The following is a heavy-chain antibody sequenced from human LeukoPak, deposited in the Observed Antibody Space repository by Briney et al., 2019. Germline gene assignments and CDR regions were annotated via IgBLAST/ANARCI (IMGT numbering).Heavy chain of an antibody. V-gene: IGHV1-18*01. CDR2: ISVYNGNT. D-gene: IGHD3-22*01. J-gene: IGHJ4*02. CDR3: ARMSDYYDSSGYYSLRGY. Sequence: GASVKVSCKASGYTFTSYGISWVRQAPGQGLEWMGWISVYNGNTKYVQKLQGRVTMTTDTSTSTAYMELRSLRSDDTAVYYCARMSDYYDSSGYYSLRGYWGQGTLVTVSS. CDR1: GYTFTSYG.